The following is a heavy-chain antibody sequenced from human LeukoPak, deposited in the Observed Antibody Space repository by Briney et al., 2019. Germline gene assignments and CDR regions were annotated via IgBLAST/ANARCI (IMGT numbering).Heavy chain of an antibody. J-gene: IGHJ6*02. Sequence: SETLSLTCAVYGGSFSGYYWSWIRQPPGKGLEWIGEINHSGSTNYNPSLKSRVTISVDTSKNQFSLKLSSVTAADTAVYYCARGPEPERQTAYYYYGMDVWGQGTTVTVSS. D-gene: IGHD1-1*01. CDR3: ARGPEPERQTAYYYYGMDV. CDR2: INHSGST. CDR1: GGSFSGYY. V-gene: IGHV4-34*01.